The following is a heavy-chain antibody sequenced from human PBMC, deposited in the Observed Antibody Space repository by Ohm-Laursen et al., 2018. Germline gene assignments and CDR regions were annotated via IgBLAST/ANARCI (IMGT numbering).Heavy chain of an antibody. CDR2: ITSNGDST. CDR1: GFTFSYYA. CDR3: ARIAGSGYYDY. J-gene: IGHJ4*02. V-gene: IGHV3-64*01. Sequence: SLRLSCAASGFTFSYYAMHWVRQAPGQGLDYVSAITSNGDSTYYANSVKGRFTISRDNSKNTLYLQMGSLRAEDMAVYYCARIAGSGYYDYWGQGTLVTVSS. D-gene: IGHD3-22*01.